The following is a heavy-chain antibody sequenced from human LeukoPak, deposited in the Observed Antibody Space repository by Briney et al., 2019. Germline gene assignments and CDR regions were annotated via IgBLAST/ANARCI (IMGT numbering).Heavy chain of an antibody. Sequence: GGSLRLSCVASGFTFGKYWMSWVRQAPGKGLEWVANIKLDGSEKNYVDSVKGRFTISRDNTKNSLYLQMNSLRAKVTAVYYCAKSGCSSTSCYGLFSGWFDPWGQGTLVTVSS. V-gene: IGHV3-7*03. CDR1: GFTFGKYW. CDR3: AKSGCSSTSCYGLFSGWFDP. J-gene: IGHJ5*02. CDR2: IKLDGSEK. D-gene: IGHD2-2*01.